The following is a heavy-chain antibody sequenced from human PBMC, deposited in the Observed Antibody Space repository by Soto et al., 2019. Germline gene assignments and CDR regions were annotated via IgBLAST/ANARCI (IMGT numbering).Heavy chain of an antibody. V-gene: IGHV3-48*01. CDR2: ISSSSSTI. D-gene: IGHD3-3*01. J-gene: IGHJ6*03. Sequence: GGSLRLSCAASGFTFSSYSMNWVRQAPGKGLEWVSYISSSSSTIYYADSVKGRFTISRDNAKNSLYLQMNSLRAEDTAVYYCARKGLEWSYYYYYMDVWGKGTTVTVSS. CDR3: ARKGLEWSYYYYYMDV. CDR1: GFTFSSYS.